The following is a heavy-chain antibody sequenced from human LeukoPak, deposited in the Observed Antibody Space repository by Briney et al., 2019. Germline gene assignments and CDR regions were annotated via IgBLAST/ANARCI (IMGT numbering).Heavy chain of an antibody. J-gene: IGHJ4*02. CDR1: GGSISSHY. Sequence: SETLSLTCTVSGGSISSHYWSWIRQPPGKGLEWIGYIYYSGSTNYNPSLKSRVTISVDTSKNQFSLKLSSVTAADTAVYYCASYRGNFDYWGQGTLVTVSS. V-gene: IGHV4-59*11. CDR3: ASYRGNFDY. CDR2: IYYSGST. D-gene: IGHD3-10*01.